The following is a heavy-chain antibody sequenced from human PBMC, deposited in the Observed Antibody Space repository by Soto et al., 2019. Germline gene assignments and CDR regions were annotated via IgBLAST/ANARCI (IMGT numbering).Heavy chain of an antibody. J-gene: IGHJ6*02. V-gene: IGHV3-13*01. CDR2: IGTAGDT. CDR3: ARDIVVPAAMGGRWYYYGMDV. D-gene: IGHD2-2*01. CDR1: GFTFSRYD. Sequence: EVQLVESGGGLVQPGGSLRLSCAASGFTFSRYDMHWVRQATGKGLEWVSAIGTAGDTYYPGSVKGRFTISRENAKNSLYLQMNSLRAEDTAVYYCARDIVVPAAMGGRWYYYGMDVWGQGTTVTVSS.